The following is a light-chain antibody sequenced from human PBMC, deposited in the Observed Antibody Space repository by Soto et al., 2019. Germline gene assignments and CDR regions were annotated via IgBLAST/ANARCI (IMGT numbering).Light chain of an antibody. CDR2: DAS. CDR3: QQRNNWS. J-gene: IGKJ3*01. CDR1: QSVGTY. V-gene: IGKV3-11*01. Sequence: EIVLTQSPATLSLSPGERATLSCWASQSVGTYLAWYQQKPGQAPRLLIYDASTRATGVPARFSGSGSGTDFTLTISSLEPEDSEVYYCQQRNNWSFGPGTKVDIK.